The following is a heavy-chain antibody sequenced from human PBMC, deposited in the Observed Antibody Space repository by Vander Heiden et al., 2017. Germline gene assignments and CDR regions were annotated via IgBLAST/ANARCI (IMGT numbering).Heavy chain of an antibody. Sequence: EVQLVESGGGLVKPWGSLRLSCAASGFPFSSYRMNWVGQAPGKGVEWVSSISSSSSYIYYADSVKGRFTISRDNAKNSLYLQMNSLRAEDTAVYDCARAHWYSSGYYYWGQGTLVTVSS. CDR1: GFPFSSYR. CDR2: ISSSSSYI. CDR3: ARAHWYSSGYYY. V-gene: IGHV3-21*01. D-gene: IGHD3-22*01. J-gene: IGHJ4*02.